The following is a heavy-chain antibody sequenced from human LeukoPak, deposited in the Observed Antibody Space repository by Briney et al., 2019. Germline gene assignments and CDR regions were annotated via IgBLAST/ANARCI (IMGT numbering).Heavy chain of an antibody. CDR1: GGSVSSADYY. Sequence: PSETLSLTCTVSGGSVSSADYYWSWIRHPPGKTLEWIGYIYHTGSNNYKYSLKSRVTISLDTSKNRFSLRLTSMTAADTAIYYCARDPSYDSSGYPNWFDPWGQGTLVTVSS. J-gene: IGHJ5*02. V-gene: IGHV4-61*08. CDR3: ARDPSYDSSGYPNWFDP. D-gene: IGHD3-22*01. CDR2: IYHTGSN.